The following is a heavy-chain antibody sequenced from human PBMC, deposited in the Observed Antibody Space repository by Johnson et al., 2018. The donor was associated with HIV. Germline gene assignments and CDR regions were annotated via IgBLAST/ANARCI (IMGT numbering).Heavy chain of an antibody. CDR3: ARDPGYSAFDI. Sequence: VQLVESGGVVVQPGGSLRLSCAASGFTFDDYAMHWVSQAPGKGLEWVSYISSSGSTIYYADSVKGRFTMSRDNAKNSLYLQMDSRRVEDTAVYYCARDPGYSAFDIWGQGTTVTVSS. J-gene: IGHJ3*02. CDR2: ISSSGSTI. D-gene: IGHD6-13*01. V-gene: IGHV3-48*03. CDR1: GFTFDDYA.